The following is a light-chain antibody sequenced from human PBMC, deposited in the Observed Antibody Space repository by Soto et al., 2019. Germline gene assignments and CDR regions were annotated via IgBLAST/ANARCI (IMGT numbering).Light chain of an antibody. CDR3: ETWGSDTQV. Sequence: QLVLTQSSSASASLGSSVKLTCTLSSGHSSYIIAWHQQQPGKAPRYLMMLGGAGIHKKGSGIPDRFSGSSSGADRYLTISSLQSDDEADYYCETWGSDTQVFGGGTNSPS. V-gene: IGLV4-60*03. CDR1: SGHSSYI. J-gene: IGLJ2*01. CDR2: LGGAGIH.